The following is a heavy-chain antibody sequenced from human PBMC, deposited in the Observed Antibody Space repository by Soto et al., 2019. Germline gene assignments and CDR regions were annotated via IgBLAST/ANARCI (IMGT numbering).Heavy chain of an antibody. CDR1: GFRFDDYA. J-gene: IGHJ3*02. CDR3: VKDIEENQLLYDAFDI. D-gene: IGHD2-2*01. CDR2: ISYNSGSI. V-gene: IGHV3-9*01. Sequence: EVQLVVSGGGLVQPGRSLRLSCAASGFRFDDYAMHWVRQAPGKGLEWVSGISYNSGSIGYADSVKGRFTISRDTAKNSLYLQMNSLRAEDTALYYCVKDIEENQLLYDAFDIWGQGTMVTVSS.